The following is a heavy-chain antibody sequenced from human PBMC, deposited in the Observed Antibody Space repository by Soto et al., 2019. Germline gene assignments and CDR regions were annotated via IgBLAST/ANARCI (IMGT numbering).Heavy chain of an antibody. CDR3: ARVANEGYSYGPNDAFDV. Sequence: TLCLTCTVAGVSIGRAAFYWSWLRQHPGKGLQWIGYIFYTGRTDYNPSLKSRLSISVDTPKNQFSLRLSSVTAADTDVYYCARVANEGYSYGPNDAFDVWCQRTMVT. CDR1: GVSIGRAAFY. J-gene: IGHJ3*01. V-gene: IGHV4-31*03. D-gene: IGHD5-18*01. CDR2: IFYTGRT.